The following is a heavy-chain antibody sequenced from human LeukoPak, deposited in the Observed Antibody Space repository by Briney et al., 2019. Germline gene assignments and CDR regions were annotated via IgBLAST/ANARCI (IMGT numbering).Heavy chain of an antibody. D-gene: IGHD3-9*01. CDR2: IRYDGSNK. J-gene: IGHJ4*02. CDR1: GFTLSSYG. Sequence: SGGSLRLSCAASGFTLSSYGMHWVRQAPGKGLDWVAFIRYDGSNKYYADSVKGRFTISRDNSKNTLYLQMYSLRAEDTAVYYCAKGVDILTGYYDYWGQGTQVTVSS. CDR3: AKGVDILTGYYDY. V-gene: IGHV3-30*02.